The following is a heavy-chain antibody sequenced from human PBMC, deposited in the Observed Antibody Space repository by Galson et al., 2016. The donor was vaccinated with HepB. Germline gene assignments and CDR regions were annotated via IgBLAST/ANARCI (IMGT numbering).Heavy chain of an antibody. J-gene: IGHJ4*02. CDR1: GYTFSTYY. Sequence: SVKVSCKASGYTFSTYYMHWVRQAPGQGLEWMGIVHPSGIGTTYAQNFQGRVTMTSDTSTSTSYMEVSSLKSEDTAVYYCARGGPSNQALLFPEPLRTWGQGTLVTVSS. V-gene: IGHV1-46*01. D-gene: IGHD2-21*02. CDR2: VHPSGIGT. CDR3: ARGGPSNQALLFPEPLRT.